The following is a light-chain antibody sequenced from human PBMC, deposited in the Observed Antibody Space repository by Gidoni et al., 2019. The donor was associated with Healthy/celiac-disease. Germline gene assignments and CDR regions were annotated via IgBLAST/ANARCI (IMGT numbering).Light chain of an antibody. CDR1: SSNIGAGYD. Sequence: QSVLTQPPSVSGAPGQRVTISCTGSSSNIGAGYDVHWYQQLPGTAPKLLIYGNSTRPSGVPDRFSGAKSGTSASLAITGLQAEDEADYYCQSYDSSLSGRGVFGGGTKLTVL. V-gene: IGLV1-40*01. CDR2: GNS. J-gene: IGLJ3*02. CDR3: QSYDSSLSGRGV.